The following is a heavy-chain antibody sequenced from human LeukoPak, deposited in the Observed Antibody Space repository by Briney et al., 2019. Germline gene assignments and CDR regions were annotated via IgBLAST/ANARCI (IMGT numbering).Heavy chain of an antibody. D-gene: IGHD3-22*01. CDR3: ARRARYDSSGNHFDY. CDR1: GYSFTSYW. CDR2: IYPGDSDT. Sequence: RESLKTSCKGSGYSFTSYWIGWVRQKPGKGLEWMGIIYPGDSDTRYSPSFQGQVTISADKSISTAYLQWSSLKASDTAMYYCARRARYDSSGNHFDYWGQGTLVTVSS. J-gene: IGHJ4*02. V-gene: IGHV5-51*01.